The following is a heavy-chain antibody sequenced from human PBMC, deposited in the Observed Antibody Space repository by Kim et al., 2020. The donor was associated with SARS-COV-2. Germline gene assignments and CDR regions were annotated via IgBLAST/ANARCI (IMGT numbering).Heavy chain of an antibody. CDR2: ISSSSSTI. J-gene: IGHJ3*02. CDR1: GFTFSSYS. Sequence: GGSLRLSCAASGFTFSSYSMNWVRQAPGKGLEWVSYISSSSSTIYYADSVKGRFTISRDNAKNSLYLQMNSLRDEDTAVYYCARPSDLHTAMEEFDAFDIWGQGTMVTVSS. V-gene: IGHV3-48*02. CDR3: ARPSDLHTAMEEFDAFDI. D-gene: IGHD5-18*01.